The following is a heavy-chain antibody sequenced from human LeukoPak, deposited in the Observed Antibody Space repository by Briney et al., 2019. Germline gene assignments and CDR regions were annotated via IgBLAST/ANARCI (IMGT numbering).Heavy chain of an antibody. CDR2: ISGSGGST. Sequence: GGSLRLSCAPSGFTFSSYAMSWVRQAPGKGLEWVSAISGSGGSTYYADSVKGRFTISRDNSKNTLYLQMNSLRAEDTAVYYCAKGGIYCSSTSCPRPFDYWGQGTLVTVSS. V-gene: IGHV3-23*01. CDR3: AKGGIYCSSTSCPRPFDY. J-gene: IGHJ4*02. D-gene: IGHD2-2*01. CDR1: GFTFSSYA.